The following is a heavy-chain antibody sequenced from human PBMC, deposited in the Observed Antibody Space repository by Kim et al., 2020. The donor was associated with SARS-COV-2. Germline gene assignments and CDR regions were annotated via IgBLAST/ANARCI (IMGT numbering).Heavy chain of an antibody. Sequence: NDYAVSVKSRITISPDTSKNQFSLQLNSVTPEDTAVYYCARDLDYYGMDVWGQGTTVTVSS. V-gene: IGHV6-1*01. J-gene: IGHJ6*02. CDR2: N. CDR3: ARDLDYYGMDV.